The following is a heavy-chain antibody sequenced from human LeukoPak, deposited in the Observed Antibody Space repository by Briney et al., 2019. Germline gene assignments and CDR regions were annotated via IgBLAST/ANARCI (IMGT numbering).Heavy chain of an antibody. CDR3: ARAQQQLVYSWFDP. CDR1: GFTLSTYS. Sequence: GGSPRLSCAASGFTLSTYSLNWVRQAPGKGLEWVSSISSSSLYIYYADSVKGRFTISRDNAKNSLFLQMNSLRAEDTAVYYCARAQQQLVYSWFDPWGQGTLVTVSS. V-gene: IGHV3-21*01. J-gene: IGHJ5*02. D-gene: IGHD6-13*01. CDR2: ISSSSLYI.